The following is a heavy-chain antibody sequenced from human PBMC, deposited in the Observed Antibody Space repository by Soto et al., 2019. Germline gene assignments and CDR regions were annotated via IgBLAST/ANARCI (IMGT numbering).Heavy chain of an antibody. CDR3: VILSGSYAHDVFAI. CDR2: IYPGDSDT. Sequence: GESLKISCKGSGYSFTSYRIGWVRQMPGKGLEWMGIIYPGDSDTRYSPSFQGQVTISADKSISTAYLQWSSLKASDTAMYYCVILSGSYAHDVFAICGQGTIVTVSS. CDR1: GYSFTSYR. J-gene: IGHJ3*02. V-gene: IGHV5-51*01. D-gene: IGHD1-26*01.